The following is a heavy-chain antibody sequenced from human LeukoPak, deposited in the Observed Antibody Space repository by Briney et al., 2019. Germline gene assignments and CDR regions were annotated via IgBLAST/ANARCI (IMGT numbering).Heavy chain of an antibody. CDR1: GFTVSSNY. Sequence: QPGGSLRLSCAASGFTVSSNYMSWVRQAPGKGLEWVSVIYSGGSTYYADSVKGRFTISRDNSKNTLYLQMNSLRAEDTAVYYCASNWQWLPMDVWGKGTTVTVSS. D-gene: IGHD5-12*01. CDR3: ASNWQWLPMDV. CDR2: IYSGGST. V-gene: IGHV3-66*01. J-gene: IGHJ6*04.